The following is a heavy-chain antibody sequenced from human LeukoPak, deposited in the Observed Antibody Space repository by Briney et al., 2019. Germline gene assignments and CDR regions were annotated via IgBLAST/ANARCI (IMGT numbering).Heavy chain of an antibody. V-gene: IGHV3-74*01. D-gene: IGHD7-27*01. Sequence: GGSLRLSCAASGFAFSSNWMHWVRQTQGKGLVWVSRINSGGSGTSYADSVEGRFTISRDNAKNTLYLQMNSLRAEDTAVYYCATSLGPLTEYWGQGTLVTVSS. CDR2: INSGGSGT. CDR1: GFAFSSNW. CDR3: ATSLGPLTEY. J-gene: IGHJ4*02.